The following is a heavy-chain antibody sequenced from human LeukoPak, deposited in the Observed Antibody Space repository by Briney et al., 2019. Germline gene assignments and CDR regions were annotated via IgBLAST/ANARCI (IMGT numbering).Heavy chain of an antibody. Sequence: GESLKTSCKGSGYSFTSYWISWVRQMPGKGLEWMGRIDPSDSYTNYSPSFQGHVTISADKSISTAYLQWSSLKAPDTAMYYCARPHSSGWYEAYWGQGTLVTVSS. V-gene: IGHV5-10-1*01. CDR1: GYSFTSYW. D-gene: IGHD6-19*01. CDR2: IDPSDSYT. CDR3: ARPHSSGWYEAY. J-gene: IGHJ4*02.